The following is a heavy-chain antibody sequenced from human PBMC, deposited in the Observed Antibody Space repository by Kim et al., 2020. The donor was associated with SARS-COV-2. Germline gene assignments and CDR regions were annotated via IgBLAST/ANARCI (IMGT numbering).Heavy chain of an antibody. Sequence: SETLSLTCTVSGGSISSGGYYWSWIRQHPGKGLEWIGYIYYSGSTYYNPSLKSRVTISVDTSKNQFSLKLSSVTAADTAVYYCARLYSSSWYGGRGLDYWGQGTLVTVSS. CDR3: ARLYSSSWYGGRGLDY. D-gene: IGHD6-13*01. V-gene: IGHV4-31*03. CDR2: IYYSGST. J-gene: IGHJ4*02. CDR1: GGSISSGGYY.